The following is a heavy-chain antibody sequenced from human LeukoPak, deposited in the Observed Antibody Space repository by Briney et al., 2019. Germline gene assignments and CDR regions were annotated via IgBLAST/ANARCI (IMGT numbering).Heavy chain of an antibody. J-gene: IGHJ6*02. CDR2: LNPNTLVT. CDR3: ARKDGGRDGMDV. D-gene: IGHD2-15*01. V-gene: IGHV1-2*02. CDR1: RYTFTDYY. Sequence: ASVKVSCRASRYTFTDYYMHWVRQAPGQGLEWMGWLNPNTLVTNYAQHFQGRVSMTWDTSISTGYMDLHSLTSDDTAVYYCARKDGGRDGMDVWGQGTTVTVSS.